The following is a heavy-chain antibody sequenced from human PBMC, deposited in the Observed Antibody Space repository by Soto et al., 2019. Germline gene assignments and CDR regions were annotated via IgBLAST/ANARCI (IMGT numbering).Heavy chain of an antibody. CDR3: ARDGPTQQLLLLNYYYYGMDV. CDR1: GFTFSSYG. V-gene: IGHV3-33*01. D-gene: IGHD6-19*01. J-gene: IGHJ6*02. CDR2: IWYDGSNK. Sequence: GGSLRLSCAASGFTFSSYGMHWVRQAPGKGLEWVAVIWYDGSNKYYADSVKGRFTISRDNSKNTLYLQMNSLRAEDTAVYYCARDGPTQQLLLLNYYYYGMDVWGQGTTVTVSS.